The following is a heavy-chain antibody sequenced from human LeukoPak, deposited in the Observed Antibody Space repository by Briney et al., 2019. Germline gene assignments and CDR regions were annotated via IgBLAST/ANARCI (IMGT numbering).Heavy chain of an antibody. V-gene: IGHV1-2*02. CDR2: INPNSGGT. Sequence: ASVKVSCKASGYTFTGYYMHWVRQAPGQGLEWMGWINPNSGGTNYAQKFQGRVTMTRDTSISTAYMELSRLRSDDTAVYYCARVVVPAAMRPPSFDYWGQGTLVTVSS. J-gene: IGHJ4*02. CDR1: GYTFTGYY. CDR3: ARVVVPAAMRPPSFDY. D-gene: IGHD2-2*01.